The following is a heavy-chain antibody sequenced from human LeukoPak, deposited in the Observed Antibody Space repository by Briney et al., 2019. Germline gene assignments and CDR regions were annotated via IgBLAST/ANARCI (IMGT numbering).Heavy chain of an antibody. J-gene: IGHJ6*03. Sequence: SETLSLTCTVSGYSISSGYYWGWIRQPPGKGLEWIGSIYHSGSTYYNPSLKSRVTISVDTSKNQFSLKLSSVTAADTAVYYCARRRDGYAPGFRYYYYYMDVWGKGTTVTASS. CDR3: ARRRDGYAPGFRYYYYYMDV. D-gene: IGHD5-24*01. V-gene: IGHV4-38-2*02. CDR2: IYHSGST. CDR1: GYSISSGYY.